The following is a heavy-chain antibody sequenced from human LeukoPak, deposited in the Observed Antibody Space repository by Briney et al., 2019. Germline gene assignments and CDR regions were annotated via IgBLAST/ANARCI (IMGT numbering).Heavy chain of an antibody. V-gene: IGHV4-39*07. D-gene: IGHD3-22*01. Sequence: SETLSLTCTVSGDSISGSSYYWGWIRQPPGKELEHIGSIYYSGTTYYNPSLKSRVTISIDTSKNQFSLKLTSVTAADTAVYYCARLRDYYDISGYYYRAFFDNWGQGTRVTVSS. CDR1: GDSISGSSYY. CDR2: IYYSGTT. CDR3: ARLRDYYDISGYYYRAFFDN. J-gene: IGHJ4*02.